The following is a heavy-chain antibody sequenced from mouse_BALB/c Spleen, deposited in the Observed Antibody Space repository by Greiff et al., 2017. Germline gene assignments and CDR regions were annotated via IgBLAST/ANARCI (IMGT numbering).Heavy chain of an antibody. CDR3: ARKGYGNYLYAMDY. D-gene: IGHD2-10*02. V-gene: IGHV3-2*02. CDR1: GYSITSDYA. Sequence: VQLQQSGPGLVKPSQSLSLTCTVTGYSITSDYAWNWIRQFPGNKLEWMGYISYSGSTSYSPSLKSRISITRDTSKNQFFLQLNSVTTEDTATYYCARKGYGNYLYAMDYWGQGTSVTVSS. CDR2: ISYSGST. J-gene: IGHJ4*01.